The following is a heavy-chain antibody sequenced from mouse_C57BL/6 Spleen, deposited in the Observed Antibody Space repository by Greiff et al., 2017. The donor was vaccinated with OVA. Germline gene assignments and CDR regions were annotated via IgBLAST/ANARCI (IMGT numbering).Heavy chain of an antibody. V-gene: IGHV1-82*01. CDR3: ARGLLRYLWYFDV. D-gene: IGHD1-1*01. Sequence: VQVVESGPELVKPGASVKISCKASGYAFSSSWMNWVKQRPGKGLEWIGRIYPGDGDTNYNGKFKGKATLTADKSSSTAYMQLSSLTSEDSAVYFCARGLLRYLWYFDVWGTGTTVTVSS. CDR2: IYPGDGDT. J-gene: IGHJ1*03. CDR1: GYAFSSSW.